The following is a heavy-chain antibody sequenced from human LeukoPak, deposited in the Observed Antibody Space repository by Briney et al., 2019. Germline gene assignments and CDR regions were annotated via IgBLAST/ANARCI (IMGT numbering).Heavy chain of an antibody. J-gene: IGHJ6*02. CDR2: IYSGGST. CDR3: ARDTVTTFRCRDYQHYGMDV. V-gene: IGHV3-53*01. D-gene: IGHD4-17*01. CDR1: GFTVSSNY. Sequence: GGSLRLFCAASGFTVSSNYMRWVRQAPAKGLEWVSVIYSGGSTYYADSVKGRFTISRDNSKNTLYLQMNSLRAEDTAVYHCARDTVTTFRCRDYQHYGMDVWGQGTTVTVSS.